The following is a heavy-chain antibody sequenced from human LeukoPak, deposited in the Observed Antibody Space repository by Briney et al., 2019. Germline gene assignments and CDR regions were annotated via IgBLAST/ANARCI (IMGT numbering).Heavy chain of an antibody. J-gene: IGHJ4*02. Sequence: GGSLRLSCAASGFTFSSYSMNWVRQAPGKGLEWVSSISSTSTYIYYADSVKGRFTIFRDNAKNSLYLQMNSLRAEDTAVYYCARDQYSGSSHDYWGQGTLVTVSS. CDR1: GFTFSSYS. V-gene: IGHV3-21*01. CDR2: ISSTSTYI. D-gene: IGHD1-26*01. CDR3: ARDQYSGSSHDY.